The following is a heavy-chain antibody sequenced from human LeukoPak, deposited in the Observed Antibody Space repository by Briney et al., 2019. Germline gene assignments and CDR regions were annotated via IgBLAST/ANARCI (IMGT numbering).Heavy chain of an antibody. CDR1: IGSISSHY. CDR2: IFYTGST. CDR3: ARAHPAYSSSSGFDY. J-gene: IGHJ4*02. V-gene: IGHV4-59*11. D-gene: IGHD6-6*01. Sequence: SGTLSLTCTVSIGSISSHYWSWIRQPPGKGPEWIGYIFYTGSTNYNPSFRSRVTMSVDTSKNQFSLRLNSLTAADTAVYFRARAHPAYSSSSGFDYWGQGALVTVSS.